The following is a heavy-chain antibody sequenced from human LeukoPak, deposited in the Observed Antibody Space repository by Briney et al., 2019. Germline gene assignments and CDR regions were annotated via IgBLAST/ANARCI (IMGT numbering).Heavy chain of an antibody. Sequence: AASVKVSCKASGYTFTSYYMHWVRQALGQGLEWMGIINPSGGSTSYAQKFQGRVTMTGDMSTSTVYMELSSLRSEDTAVYYCARERTSCYSNRGQGTLVTVSS. CDR3: ARERTSCYSN. D-gene: IGHD2-2*01. V-gene: IGHV1-46*01. CDR2: INPSGGST. CDR1: GYTFTSYY. J-gene: IGHJ4*02.